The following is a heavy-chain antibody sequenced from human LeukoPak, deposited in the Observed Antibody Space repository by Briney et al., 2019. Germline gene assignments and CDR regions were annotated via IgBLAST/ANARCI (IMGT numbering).Heavy chain of an antibody. CDR3: AKTYGSGSF. V-gene: IGHV1-69*13. Sequence: ASVKVSCKASGGTFSSYAISWVRQAPGQGLEWMGGIIPIFGTANYAQKFQGRVTITADESTSTAYMELNSLRAEDTAVYFCAKTYGSGSFWGQGTLVTVSS. CDR2: IIPIFGTA. D-gene: IGHD3-10*01. CDR1: GGTFSSYA. J-gene: IGHJ4*02.